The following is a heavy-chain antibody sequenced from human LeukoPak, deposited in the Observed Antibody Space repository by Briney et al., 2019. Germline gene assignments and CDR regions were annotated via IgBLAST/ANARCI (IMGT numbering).Heavy chain of an antibody. D-gene: IGHD2-15*01. CDR3: ARRDLGYYFDY. Sequence: GGSLRLSCTVSGFTFSGYEMNWVRQAPGKGLEWVSGISGSAGSTYYADSVKGRFTISRDNSRNTLYLQMNSLRADDTAVYYCARRDLGYYFDYWGQGTLVTVSS. J-gene: IGHJ4*02. CDR1: GFTFSGYE. V-gene: IGHV3-23*01. CDR2: ISGSAGST.